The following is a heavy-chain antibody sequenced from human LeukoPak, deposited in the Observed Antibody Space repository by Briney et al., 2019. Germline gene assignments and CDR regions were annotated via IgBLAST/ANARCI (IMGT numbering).Heavy chain of an antibody. D-gene: IGHD6-19*01. V-gene: IGHV1-18*01. CDR1: GYTFTSYG. Sequence: ASVKVSCKASGYTFTSYGISWVRPAPGQGLEWMGWISAYNGNTNYAQKLQGRVTMTTDTSTSTAYMELRSLRSDDTAVYYCAREILAVADNYYYYGMDVWGQGTTVTVSS. J-gene: IGHJ6*02. CDR3: AREILAVADNYYYYGMDV. CDR2: ISAYNGNT.